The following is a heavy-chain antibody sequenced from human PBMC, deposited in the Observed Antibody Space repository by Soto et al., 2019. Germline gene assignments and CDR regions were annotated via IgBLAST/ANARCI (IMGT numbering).Heavy chain of an antibody. CDR2: IWHDASNQ. CDR3: ARDPIGPGIFDY. CDR1: GFIFSSYG. J-gene: IGHJ4*02. D-gene: IGHD1-26*01. V-gene: IGHV3-33*01. Sequence: GGSLTLSCVASGFIFSSYGMHWVRQAPGKGLEWVAVIWHDASNQYYADSVKGRFTISRDNTRDTMYLQMNSLGAEDTAVYYCARDPIGPGIFDYWGQGALVTVSS.